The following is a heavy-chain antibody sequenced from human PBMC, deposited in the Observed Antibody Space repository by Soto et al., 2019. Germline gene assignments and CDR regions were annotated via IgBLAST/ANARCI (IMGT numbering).Heavy chain of an antibody. V-gene: IGHV4-31*03. D-gene: IGHD3-10*01. Sequence: SETLSLTCTVSGGSISSGGYYWSWIRQHPGMGLYLIVYIYYIGSTYYNPSLKSRVSISVDTSKNQFSLKLSSVTAADTAVYYCARFYMVRGVMGAFDIWGQGTMVTVSS. J-gene: IGHJ3*02. CDR1: GGSISSGGYY. CDR3: ARFYMVRGVMGAFDI. CDR2: IYYIGST.